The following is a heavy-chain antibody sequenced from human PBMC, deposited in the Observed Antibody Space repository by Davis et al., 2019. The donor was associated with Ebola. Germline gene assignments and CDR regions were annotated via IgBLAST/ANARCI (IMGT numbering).Heavy chain of an antibody. CDR2: IYYSGST. V-gene: IGHV4-59*12. Sequence: PSETLSLTCTVSGGSISSYYWSWIRQPPGKGLEWIGYIYYSGSTNYNPSLKSRVTISVDKSKNQFSLKLSSVTAADTAVYYCARTVTMVRGVKVYYFDYWGQGTLVTVSS. J-gene: IGHJ4*02. D-gene: IGHD3-10*01. CDR3: ARTVTMVRGVKVYYFDY. CDR1: GGSISSYY.